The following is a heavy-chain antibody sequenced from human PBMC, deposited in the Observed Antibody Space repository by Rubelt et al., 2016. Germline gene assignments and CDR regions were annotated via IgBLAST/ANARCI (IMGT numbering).Heavy chain of an antibody. J-gene: IGHJ4*02. V-gene: IGHV3-7*01. CDR1: GFTFTDAW. Sequence: VQLVESGGGVVQPGRSLRLFCAASGFTFTDAWMSWVRQAPGKGLEWVANVKQDGSENYYVDSVKGRFTISRENAKNSVYLEMNSLRAEDTAVYYCARGGVNWNYDYWGQGTLVTVSS. D-gene: IGHD1-7*01. CDR3: ARGGVNWNYDY. CDR2: VKQDGSEN.